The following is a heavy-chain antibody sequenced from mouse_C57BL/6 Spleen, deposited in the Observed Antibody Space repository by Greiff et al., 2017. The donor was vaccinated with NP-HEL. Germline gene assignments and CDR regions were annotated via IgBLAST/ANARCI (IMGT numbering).Heavy chain of an antibody. CDR3: ASSSTVVADYYAMDY. Sequence: EVQLQQSGPELVKPGASVKISCKASGYTFTDYYMNWVKQSHGKSLEWIGDINPNNGGTSYNQKFKGKATLTVDKSSSTAYMELRSLTSEDSAVYYCASSSTVVADYYAMDYWGQGTSVTVSS. CDR1: GYTFTDYY. V-gene: IGHV1-26*01. J-gene: IGHJ4*01. CDR2: INPNNGGT. D-gene: IGHD1-1*01.